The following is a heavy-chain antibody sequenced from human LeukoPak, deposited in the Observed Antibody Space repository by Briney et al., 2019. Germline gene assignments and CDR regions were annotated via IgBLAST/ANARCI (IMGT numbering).Heavy chain of an antibody. CDR1: GSPFSSFV. Sequence: QPGGPLRPSGAASGSPFSSFVMTGVRQPPGRGLEGFPAIKENGYTTFYADSVRGVFTISRDNSKNTLYLQMNSLRAEDAAFYFCTKGHDSTGYPTSDYWGQGTLVTVSS. CDR2: IKENGYTT. D-gene: IGHD3-22*01. J-gene: IGHJ4*02. CDR3: TKGHDSTGYPTSDY. V-gene: IGHV3-23*01.